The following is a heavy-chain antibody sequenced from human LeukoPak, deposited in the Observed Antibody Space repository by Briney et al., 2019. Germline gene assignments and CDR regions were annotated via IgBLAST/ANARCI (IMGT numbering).Heavy chain of an antibody. J-gene: IGHJ6*03. CDR1: GGTFSSYA. CDR2: IIPMFGTA. D-gene: IGHD1-26*01. CDR3: ACQIEVGATHRRYYYYMDV. Sequence: ASVKVSCKASGGTFSSYAISWVRQAPGQGLEWMGGIIPMFGTANYAQKFQGRVTITADKSTSTAYMELSSLRSEDTAVYYCACQIEVGATHRRYYYYMDVWGKGTTVTVSS. V-gene: IGHV1-69*06.